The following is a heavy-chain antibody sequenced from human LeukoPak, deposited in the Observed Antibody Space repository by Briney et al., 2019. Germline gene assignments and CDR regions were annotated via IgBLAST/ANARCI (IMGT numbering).Heavy chain of an antibody. V-gene: IGHV3-30*04. CDR1: GFTFSSYA. Sequence: QSGRSLRLSCAASGFTFSSYAMHWVRQAPGKGLEWVAVISYDGSNKYYADSVKGRFTISRDNSKNTLYLQMNSLRAEDTAVYYCTRGGRSTSYYWYYWGQGTLVTVSS. J-gene: IGHJ4*02. CDR2: ISYDGSNK. CDR3: TRGGRSTSYYWYY. D-gene: IGHD1-26*01.